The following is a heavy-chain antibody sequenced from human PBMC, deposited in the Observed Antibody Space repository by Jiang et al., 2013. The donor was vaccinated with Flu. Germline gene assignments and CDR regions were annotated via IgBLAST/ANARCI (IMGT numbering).Heavy chain of an antibody. CDR1: GGSISGSSYY. CDR2: IYYSGST. Sequence: LLKPSETLSLTCTVSGGSISGSSYYWGWIRQPPGKGLEWIGSIYYSGSTYYNPSLKSRVTISVDTSKNQFSLKLSSVTAADTAVYYCARLSGWYSYYYGMDVWGQGTTVTVSS. J-gene: IGHJ6*02. V-gene: IGHV4-39*01. D-gene: IGHD6-19*01. CDR3: ARLSGWYSYYYGMDV.